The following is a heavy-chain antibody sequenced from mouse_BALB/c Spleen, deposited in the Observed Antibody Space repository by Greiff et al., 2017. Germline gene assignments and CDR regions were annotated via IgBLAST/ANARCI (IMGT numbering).Heavy chain of an antibody. Sequence: VQLQQSGAELVRPGTSVKVSCKASGYAFTNYLIEWVKQRPGQGLEWIGVINPGSGGTNYNEKFKGKATLTADKSSSTAYMQLSSLTSDDSAVYFCARSWGSSYEFDYWGQGTTLTVSS. CDR2: INPGSGGT. D-gene: IGHD1-1*01. CDR3: ARSWGSSYEFDY. CDR1: GYAFTNYL. J-gene: IGHJ2*01. V-gene: IGHV1-54*01.